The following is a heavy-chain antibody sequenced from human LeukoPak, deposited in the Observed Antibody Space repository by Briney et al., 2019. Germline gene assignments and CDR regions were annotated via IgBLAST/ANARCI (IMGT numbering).Heavy chain of an antibody. CDR3: AKGNGWYFY. D-gene: IGHD6-19*01. Sequence: SETLSLTCTVSGGSISSSSYYWSWIWQPPGKGLEWIGYIYYSGSTNYNPSLKSRVTISVDTSKNQFSLKLSSVTAADTAVYYCAKGNGWYFYWGQGTLVTVSS. V-gene: IGHV4-61*01. J-gene: IGHJ4*02. CDR2: IYYSGST. CDR1: GGSISSSSYY.